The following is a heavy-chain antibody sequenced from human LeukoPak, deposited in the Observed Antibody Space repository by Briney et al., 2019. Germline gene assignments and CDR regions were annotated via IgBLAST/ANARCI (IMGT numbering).Heavy chain of an antibody. CDR1: GGTFSSYT. J-gene: IGHJ4*02. D-gene: IGHD1-26*01. V-gene: IGHV1-69*05. CDR3: ARDSQWELLPHFDY. CDR2: IIPIFGTA. Sequence: ASVKVSCKASGGTFSSYTISWVRQAPGQGLEWMGRIIPIFGTANYAQKFQGRVTITTDESTSTAYMELSSLRSEDTAVYYCARDSQWELLPHFDYWGQGTLVTVSS.